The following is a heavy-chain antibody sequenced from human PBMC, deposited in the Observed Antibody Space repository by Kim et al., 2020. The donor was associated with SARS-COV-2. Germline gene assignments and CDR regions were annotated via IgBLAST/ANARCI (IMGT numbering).Heavy chain of an antibody. CDR3: TRDRDILTGYYSFDY. D-gene: IGHD3-9*01. Sequence: GGSLRLSCTASGFTFGDYAMSWFRQAPGKGLEWVGFIRSKAYGGSTEYAASVKGRFTISRDDSKNIAYLQMNSLKTEDTAVYYCTRDRDILTGYYSFDYWGQGTLVTVSS. CDR1: GFTFGDYA. J-gene: IGHJ4*01. CDR2: IRSKAYGGST. V-gene: IGHV3-49*03.